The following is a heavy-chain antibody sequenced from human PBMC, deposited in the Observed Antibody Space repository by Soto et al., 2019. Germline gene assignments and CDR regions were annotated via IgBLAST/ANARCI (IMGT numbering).Heavy chain of an antibody. CDR1: GYTFTGYA. Sequence: QVQLVQSGAEEKKPGASVKVSCKASGYTFTGYAMHWVRQAPGQSLEWMGWINAGNGNTKYSQRFQGRVTITRDTSASTAYMELSSLRSEYTAVYYCARAVAVPADFAYWGQGTLVTVSS. V-gene: IGHV1-3*05. CDR2: INAGNGNT. J-gene: IGHJ4*02. D-gene: IGHD5-12*01. CDR3: ARAVAVPADFAY.